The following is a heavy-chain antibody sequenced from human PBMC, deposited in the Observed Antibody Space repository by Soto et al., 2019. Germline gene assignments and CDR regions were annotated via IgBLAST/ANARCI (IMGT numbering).Heavy chain of an antibody. CDR3: ARNDYDYVWESPGGDAFDI. CDR1: GGSISSGDYY. CDR2: IYNSGST. D-gene: IGHD3-16*01. Sequence: SETLSLTCTVSGGSISSGDYYWSWIRQPPGKGLEWIGFIYNSGSTYYNPSLKSRVTISMDTSKNQFSLKLTSVTAAYTAVYYCARNDYDYVWESPGGDAFDIWGQGTMVTVSS. J-gene: IGHJ3*02. V-gene: IGHV4-30-4*01.